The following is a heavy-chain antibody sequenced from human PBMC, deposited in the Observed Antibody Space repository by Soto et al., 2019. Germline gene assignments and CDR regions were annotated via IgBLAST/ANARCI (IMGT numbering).Heavy chain of an antibody. CDR3: AREVVLRYFEDYYYYYYGMDV. V-gene: IGHV1-69*13. D-gene: IGHD3-9*01. Sequence: SVEVCCKASGGTFSSYAISWVRQAPGQGLEWMGGIIPIFGTANYAQKFQGRVTITADESTSTAYMELSSLRSEDTAVYYCAREVVLRYFEDYYYYYYGMDVWGQGTTVSVSS. CDR1: GGTFSSYA. CDR2: IIPIFGTA. J-gene: IGHJ6*02.